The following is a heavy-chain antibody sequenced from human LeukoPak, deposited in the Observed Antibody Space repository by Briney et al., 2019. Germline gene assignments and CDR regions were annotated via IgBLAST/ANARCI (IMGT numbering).Heavy chain of an antibody. CDR1: GYTFTSYD. V-gene: IGHV1-8*03. Sequence: ASVKVSCKASGYTFTSYDINWVRQATGQGLEWMGWMNPNSGNTGYALKFQGRVTITRNTSISTAYMELSSLRSEDTAVYYCARAPNHCTNGVCYTRRVDYWGQGTLVTVSS. CDR2: MNPNSGNT. J-gene: IGHJ4*02. D-gene: IGHD2-8*01. CDR3: ARAPNHCTNGVCYTRRVDY.